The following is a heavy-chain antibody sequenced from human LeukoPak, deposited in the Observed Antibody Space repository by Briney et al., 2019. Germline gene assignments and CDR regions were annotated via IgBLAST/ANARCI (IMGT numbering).Heavy chain of an antibody. V-gene: IGHV4-39*01. J-gene: IGHJ4*02. D-gene: IGHD3-3*01. CDR2: IYSSGSA. Sequence: SETLSLTCTVSGGSISSNNYYWGWIRQPPGKGLEWIGSIYSSGSAYYNPSLKSRVTISVDTSKNQFSLRLSSVTAADTAVYYCQSRYLEWLLEYWGQGTLVTVSS. CDR1: GGSISSNNYY. CDR3: QSRYLEWLLEY.